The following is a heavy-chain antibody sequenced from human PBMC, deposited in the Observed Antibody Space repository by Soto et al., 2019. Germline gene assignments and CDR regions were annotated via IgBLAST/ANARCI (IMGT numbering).Heavy chain of an antibody. CDR2: IYYSGRS. CDR3: ARWVEVVSNFDY. CDR1: GASSSNSRYY. V-gene: IGHV4-39*01. D-gene: IGHD3-22*01. Sequence: ERRALNRMIGGASSSNSRYYRGSVSQPPGKRLESVGNIYYSGRSHYNPSLKSLVTISVDTSKNKFYLKLSSVTAADTAVHYCARWVEVVSNFDYWGQGTLVTVSA. J-gene: IGHJ4*02.